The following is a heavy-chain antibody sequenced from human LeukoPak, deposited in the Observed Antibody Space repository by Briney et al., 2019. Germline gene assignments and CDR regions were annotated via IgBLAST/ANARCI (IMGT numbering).Heavy chain of an antibody. CDR1: GYTFTGYY. D-gene: IGHD3-22*01. V-gene: IGHV1-2*02. CDR3: ATSTMIVVITEGY. J-gene: IGHJ4*02. Sequence: ASVKVSCKASGYTFTGYYMHWVRQAPGQGLEWMGWINPNSGATHYAQKFQGRVTMTGDTSINTAYMDRSRLRSDDTAVYYCATSTMIVVITEGYWGQGTLVTVSS. CDR2: INPNSGAT.